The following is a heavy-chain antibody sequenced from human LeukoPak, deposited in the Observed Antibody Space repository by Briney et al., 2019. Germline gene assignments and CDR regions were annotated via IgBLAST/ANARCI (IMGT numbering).Heavy chain of an antibody. CDR2: ISSSSSYI. D-gene: IGHD4-23*01. J-gene: IGHJ6*04. V-gene: IGHV3-21*01. CDR1: GFTFSSYS. Sequence: PGGSLRLSCAASGFTFSSYSMNWVRQAPGKGLEWVSSISSSSSYIYYADSVKGRFTISRDNAKNSLYLQMNSLRAEDTAVYYCARGGNSNYYYYYGMDVWGKGTTVTVSP. CDR3: ARGGNSNYYYYYGMDV.